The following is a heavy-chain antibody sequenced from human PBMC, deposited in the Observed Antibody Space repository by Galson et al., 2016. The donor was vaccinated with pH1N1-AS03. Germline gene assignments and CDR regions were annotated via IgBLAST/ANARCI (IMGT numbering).Heavy chain of an antibody. V-gene: IGHV4-39*01. Sequence: ETLSLTCKVSGDSISSSRFYWGWTRQPPGKGLEWFGSIYYSGTTYYTSSLKSRVTIAVDTSKNEFSLRLTSVTAADTAVYYCARPLAVTDAFDIWGQGTMVTIS. CDR3: ARPLAVTDAFDI. CDR2: IYYSGTT. D-gene: IGHD2-21*02. J-gene: IGHJ3*02. CDR1: GDSISSSRFY.